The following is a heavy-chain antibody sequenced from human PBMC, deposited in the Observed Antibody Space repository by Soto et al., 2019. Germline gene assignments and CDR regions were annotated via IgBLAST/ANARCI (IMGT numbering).Heavy chain of an antibody. V-gene: IGHV1-3*01. Sequence: ASVKVSCKASGYTFTSYAMHWVRQAPGQRLEWMGWINAGNGNTKYSQKFQGRVTITRDTSASTAYMELSSLRSEDTAVYYCAREQRQLELPDYWGQGTLVTVSS. J-gene: IGHJ4*02. CDR2: INAGNGNT. D-gene: IGHD1-7*01. CDR1: GYTFTSYA. CDR3: AREQRQLELPDY.